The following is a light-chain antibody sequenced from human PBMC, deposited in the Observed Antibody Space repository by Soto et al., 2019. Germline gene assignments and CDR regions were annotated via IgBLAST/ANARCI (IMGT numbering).Light chain of an antibody. CDR1: ESVRRN. CDR3: QQYYDWPTIT. J-gene: IGKJ5*01. CDR2: GAS. V-gene: IGKV3-15*01. Sequence: EIVLTQSPATLSVPPGDRATLSCRTSESVRRNIARYQQKPGQAPRLLIYGASIRAADIPARFSGSGSGTEFTLTISTLQSEDFAVYYSQQYYDWPTITFGQGTRLE.